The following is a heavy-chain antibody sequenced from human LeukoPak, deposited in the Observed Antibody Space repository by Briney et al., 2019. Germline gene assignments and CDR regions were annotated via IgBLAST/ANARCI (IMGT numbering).Heavy chain of an antibody. J-gene: IGHJ4*02. V-gene: IGHV4-61*01. Sequence: SETLSLTCTVSGYSISSGYYWSWIRQPPGKGLEWIGYIYYSGSTNYNPSLKSRVTISVDTSKNQFSLKLSSVTAADTAVYYCARVGGYGSGSYYSLGLDGAPIDYWGQGTLVTVSS. CDR1: GYSISSGYY. CDR2: IYYSGST. CDR3: ARVGGYGSGSYYSLGLDGAPIDY. D-gene: IGHD3-10*01.